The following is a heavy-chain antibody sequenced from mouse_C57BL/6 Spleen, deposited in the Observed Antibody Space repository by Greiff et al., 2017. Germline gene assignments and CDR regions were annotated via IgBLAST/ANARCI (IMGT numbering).Heavy chain of an antibody. CDR1: GFTFSSYG. Sequence: EVNVVESGGDLVKPGGSLKLSCAASGFTFSSYGMSWVRQTPDKRLEWVATISSGGSYTYYPDSVKGRFTISRDNAKNTLYLQMSSLKSEDTAMYYCARHSSIYYGKGNYFDYWGQGTTLTVSS. V-gene: IGHV5-6*01. J-gene: IGHJ2*01. CDR2: ISSGGSYT. D-gene: IGHD2-1*01. CDR3: ARHSSIYYGKGNYFDY.